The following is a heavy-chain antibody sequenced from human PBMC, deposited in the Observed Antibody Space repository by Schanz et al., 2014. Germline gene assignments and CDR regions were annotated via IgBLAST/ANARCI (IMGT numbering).Heavy chain of an antibody. J-gene: IGHJ4*02. CDR3: ARGRGFYDY. Sequence: QVLQVQSGSELKKPGTSVKVSCKASGGTFSSYTISWVRQAPGQGPEFMGWISTFRNEDTNSAQRFQGRLTMTTDTSTSTAYMELSSLTSEDTAVHYCARGRGFYDYWGQGTLVAVSS. CDR1: GGTFSSYT. CDR2: ISTFRNEDT. V-gene: IGHV1-18*01. D-gene: IGHD3-10*01.